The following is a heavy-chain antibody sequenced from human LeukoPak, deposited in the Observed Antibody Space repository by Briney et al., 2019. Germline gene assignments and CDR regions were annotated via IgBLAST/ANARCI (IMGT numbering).Heavy chain of an antibody. Sequence: GGSLRLSCAASGFTFSSYWMSWVRQAPGKGLEWVANIKQDGSEKYYVDSVKGRFTISRDNAKNSLYLQMNSLRAEDTAVYYCAKDQGGAGVDSPDYWGQGTLVTVSS. J-gene: IGHJ4*02. CDR1: GFTFSSYW. V-gene: IGHV3-7*03. CDR2: IKQDGSEK. D-gene: IGHD3-22*01. CDR3: AKDQGGAGVDSPDY.